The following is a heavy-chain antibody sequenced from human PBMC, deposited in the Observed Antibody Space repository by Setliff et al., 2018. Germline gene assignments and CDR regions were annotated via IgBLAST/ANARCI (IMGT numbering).Heavy chain of an antibody. CDR2: INHSGST. Sequence: SETLSLPCAVYGGCFSDYYWSWIRQPPGKGLEWIGEINHSGSTNYNPSLKSRVTISVDTSKNQFSLKLSSVTAADTAVYYRARALYYHYYMDVGGKGTTVTVSS. J-gene: IGHJ6*03. CDR1: GGCFSDYY. CDR3: ARALYYHYYMDV. V-gene: IGHV4-34*01.